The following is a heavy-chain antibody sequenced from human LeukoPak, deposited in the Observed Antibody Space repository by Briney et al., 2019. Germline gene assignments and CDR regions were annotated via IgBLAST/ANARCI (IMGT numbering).Heavy chain of an antibody. V-gene: IGHV3-23*01. CDR1: GFTFSNYA. D-gene: IGHD6-13*01. J-gene: IGHJ4*02. Sequence: HRGGSLRLSCAASGFTFSNYAMNWVRQAPGKGLEWVSGIGGSGGSTYYADSVKGRFTISRDNSKNTLYLQMNSLRAEDTAIFYCAKDPIAVAGKRGGFDYWGQGTLVTVSS. CDR3: AKDPIAVAGKRGGFDY. CDR2: IGGSGGST.